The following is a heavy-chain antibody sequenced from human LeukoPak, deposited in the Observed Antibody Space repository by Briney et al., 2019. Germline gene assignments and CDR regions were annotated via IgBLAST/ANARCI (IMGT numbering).Heavy chain of an antibody. CDR3: ARMEVSSSWYSLGDAFDI. J-gene: IGHJ3*02. Sequence: PSGTLSLTCAVSGGSISSSNWWSWVRQPPGKGLEWIGEIYHSGSTNYNPSLKSRVTISVDKSKNQFSLKLSSVTAADTAVYYCARMEVSSSWYSLGDAFDIWGQGTMVTVSS. CDR2: IYHSGST. CDR1: GGSISSSNW. D-gene: IGHD6-13*01. V-gene: IGHV4-4*02.